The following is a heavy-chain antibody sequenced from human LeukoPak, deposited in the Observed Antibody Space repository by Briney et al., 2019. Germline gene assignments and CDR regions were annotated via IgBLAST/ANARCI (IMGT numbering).Heavy chain of an antibody. D-gene: IGHD3-22*01. CDR2: IWYDGSNK. Sequence: GGSLRLSCAASGFTFSSYGMRWVRQAPGKGLEWVAVIWYDGSNKYYADSVKGRFTISRDNSKNTLYLQMNSLRAEDTAVYYCARDLGSYGAERYYYDSSGYYPSSSFDYWGQGTLVTVSS. V-gene: IGHV3-33*01. CDR3: ARDLGSYGAERYYYDSSGYYPSSSFDY. J-gene: IGHJ4*02. CDR1: GFTFSSYG.